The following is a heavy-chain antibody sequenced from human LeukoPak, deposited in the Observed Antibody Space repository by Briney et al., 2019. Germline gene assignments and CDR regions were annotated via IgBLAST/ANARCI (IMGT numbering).Heavy chain of an antibody. CDR3: ASGASETMVGL. D-gene: IGHD4/OR15-4a*01. Sequence: GGSLRLSCAASGFTFSSYSMNWVRQAPGKGLEWASSISSSSSYIYYADSVKGRFTISRDNAKNSLYLQMNSLRAEDTAVYYCASGASETMVGLWGQGTLVTVSS. CDR2: ISSSSSYI. CDR1: GFTFSSYS. V-gene: IGHV3-21*01. J-gene: IGHJ4*02.